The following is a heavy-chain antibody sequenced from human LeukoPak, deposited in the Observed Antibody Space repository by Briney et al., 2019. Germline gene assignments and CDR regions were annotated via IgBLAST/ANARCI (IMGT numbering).Heavy chain of an antibody. Sequence: PSETLSLTCAVSGGSISSGGYSWSWIRQPPGKGLEWIGYFYHSGSTYYNPSLKSRVTISVDRSKNQFSLKLSTVTAADTAVYYCARGGSVRRFDYWGQGTLVTVSS. D-gene: IGHD5/OR15-5a*01. V-gene: IGHV4-30-2*01. CDR3: ARGGSVRRFDY. CDR1: GGSISSGGYS. J-gene: IGHJ4*02. CDR2: FYHSGST.